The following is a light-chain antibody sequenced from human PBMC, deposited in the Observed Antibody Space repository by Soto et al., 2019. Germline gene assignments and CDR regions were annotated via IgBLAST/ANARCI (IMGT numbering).Light chain of an antibody. V-gene: IGLV2-14*01. J-gene: IGLJ2*01. Sequence: QSALTQPASVSGSPGQSVTISCTGTSSDIGLYNYVSWYQQHPAKAPKLMVYDVTHRPSGVSNRFSGSKSGNTASLTISGLLVEDEADYYCTSYTTSNTLIFGGGTKLTVL. CDR1: SSDIGLYNY. CDR3: TSYTTSNTLI. CDR2: DVT.